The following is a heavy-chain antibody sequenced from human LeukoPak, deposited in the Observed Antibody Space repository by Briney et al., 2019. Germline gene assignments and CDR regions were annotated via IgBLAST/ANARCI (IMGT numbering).Heavy chain of an antibody. Sequence: PSETLSLTCTVSGGSISSYYWSWIRQPPGKGLEWIGYIYYSGSTNYNPSLKSRVTISVDPSKNQFSLKLSSVTAADTAVYYCARDGGSSSWYYFDYWGQGTLVTVSS. CDR2: IYYSGST. CDR3: ARDGGSSSWYYFDY. V-gene: IGHV4-59*12. CDR1: GGSISSYY. J-gene: IGHJ4*02. D-gene: IGHD6-13*01.